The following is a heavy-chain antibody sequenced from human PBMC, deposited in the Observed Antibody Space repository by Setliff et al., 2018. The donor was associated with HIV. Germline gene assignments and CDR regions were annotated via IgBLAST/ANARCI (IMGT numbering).Heavy chain of an antibody. J-gene: IGHJ4*02. CDR1: AFTFNIYA. D-gene: IGHD3-9*01. CDR2: IDANTGIP. Sequence: ASVKVSCKASAFTFNIYAIHWVRQAPGQGLEWMGYIDANTGIPTYAQALSGRFVFSVDTSVTTAYLQISSLTAEDTAVYYCARDFLGDPDWSLDYWGQGTLVTVSS. V-gene: IGHV7-4-1*02. CDR3: ARDFLGDPDWSLDY.